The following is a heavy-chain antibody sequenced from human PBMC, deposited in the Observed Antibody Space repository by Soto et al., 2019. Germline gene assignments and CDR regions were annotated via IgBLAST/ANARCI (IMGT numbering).Heavy chain of an antibody. J-gene: IGHJ6*02. Sequence: GESLKISCQGSGYSFIDYWIGWVRQMPGKGLEWMGVIYPGDSDTRYSPSFQGQVTISADKSINTAYLQWSSLKASDTAIYYCARTAAAGKYYYGVDVWGQGTTVTVSS. CDR1: GYSFIDYW. V-gene: IGHV5-51*01. D-gene: IGHD6-13*01. CDR2: IYPGDSDT. CDR3: ARTAAAGKYYYGVDV.